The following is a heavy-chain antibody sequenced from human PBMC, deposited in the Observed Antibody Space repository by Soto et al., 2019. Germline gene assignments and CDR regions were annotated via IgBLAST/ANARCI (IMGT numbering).Heavy chain of an antibody. D-gene: IGHD6-6*01. CDR1: GGTFSSYT. CDR3: AHGSSPNYYYYMDV. CDR2: IVPILGIA. Sequence: GASVKVSCKASGGTFSSYTISWVRQAPGQGLEWMGRIVPILGIANYAQKFQGRVTITADKSTSTAYMELSSLRSEDTAVYYCAHGSSPNYYYYMDVWGKGTTVTVSS. J-gene: IGHJ6*03. V-gene: IGHV1-69*02.